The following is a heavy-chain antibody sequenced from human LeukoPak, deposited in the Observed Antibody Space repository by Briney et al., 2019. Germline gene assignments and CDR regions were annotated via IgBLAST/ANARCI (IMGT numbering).Heavy chain of an antibody. J-gene: IGHJ4*02. CDR3: AKDAWSGYNVYDTPYGYFEY. Sequence: GGSLRLSCAASGFTFSSYGMHWVRQAPGKGLEWVAVIAYDGSDKYYADSVKGRFTISRDNSENTLYLQTNSLRAEDTAVYYCAKDAWSGYNVYDTPYGYFEYWGQGTLVTVSS. D-gene: IGHD5/OR15-5a*01. CDR1: GFTFSSYG. V-gene: IGHV3-30*18. CDR2: IAYDGSDK.